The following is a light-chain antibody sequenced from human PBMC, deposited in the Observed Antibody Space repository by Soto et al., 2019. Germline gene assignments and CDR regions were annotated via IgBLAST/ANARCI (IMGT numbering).Light chain of an antibody. V-gene: IGKV1-39*01. CDR1: QSVGNF. CDR3: QQTYSIPWT. Sequence: MYQSPSSLSASVGDRVTITCRASQSVGNFLNWYQQKPGLPPKYLIYAASNLQSGVPSRFSGSGSGTDFTLTISNLQPEDFATYFCQQTYSIPWTFGQGTKADIK. J-gene: IGKJ1*01. CDR2: AAS.